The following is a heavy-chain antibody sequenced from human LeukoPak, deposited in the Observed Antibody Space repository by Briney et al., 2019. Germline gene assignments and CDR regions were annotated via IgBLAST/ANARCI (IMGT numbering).Heavy chain of an antibody. J-gene: IGHJ3*02. CDR2: IYPGDSDT. D-gene: IGHD2-2*01. CDR1: GYSFTNYW. V-gene: IGHV5-51*01. Sequence: GESLKISFKGSGYSFTNYWIGWVRQMPGKGLGWVGIIYPGDSDTRYSPSFQGQVTISADKSISTAYLQWSSLKASDTAMYYCARWEVVPAASAFDIWGQGTMVTVSS. CDR3: ARWEVVPAASAFDI.